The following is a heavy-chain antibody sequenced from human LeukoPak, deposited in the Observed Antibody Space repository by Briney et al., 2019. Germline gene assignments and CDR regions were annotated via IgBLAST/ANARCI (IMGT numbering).Heavy chain of an antibody. CDR2: MNPNSGNT. V-gene: IGHV1-8*01. CDR3: ARALYSYGLIDP. CDR1: GYTFTSYD. D-gene: IGHD5-18*01. J-gene: IGHJ5*02. Sequence: ASVKVSCKASGYTFTSYDINWVRQATGQGLEWMGWMNPNSGNTGFAQKFQGRVTMTRNTSISTAYMELSSLRSEDTAVYYCARALYSYGLIDPWGQGTLVTVSS.